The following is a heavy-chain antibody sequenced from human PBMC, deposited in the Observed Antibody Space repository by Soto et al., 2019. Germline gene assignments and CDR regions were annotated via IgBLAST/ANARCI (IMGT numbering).Heavy chain of an antibody. D-gene: IGHD3-10*01. Sequence: EVLLVESGGGLVHPGGSPRLSCVVSGFTFSGYWMHWVRQAPGKGLECVANIHQNGTERYYVDSVKGRFTISRDNAKNSLYLHMNSLRAEDTAVYYCLGSGSFSLWGQGTLVTVSS. J-gene: IGHJ4*02. V-gene: IGHV3-7*01. CDR3: LGSGSFSL. CDR1: GFTFSGYW. CDR2: IHQNGTER.